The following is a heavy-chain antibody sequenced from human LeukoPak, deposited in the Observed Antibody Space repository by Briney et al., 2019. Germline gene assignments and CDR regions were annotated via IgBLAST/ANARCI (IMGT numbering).Heavy chain of an antibody. CDR1: GGTFRSYA. CDR3: ARDKSFYDILTGYSPYYYYYGMDV. Sequence: SVKVSCKASGGTFRSYAISWVRQAAGQGLEWMGGIIPIFGTANYAQKFQGRVTITADESTSTAYMELSSLRSEDTAVYYCARDKSFYDILTGYSPYYYYYGMDVWGKGTTVTVSS. J-gene: IGHJ6*04. CDR2: IIPIFGTA. V-gene: IGHV1-69*01. D-gene: IGHD3-9*01.